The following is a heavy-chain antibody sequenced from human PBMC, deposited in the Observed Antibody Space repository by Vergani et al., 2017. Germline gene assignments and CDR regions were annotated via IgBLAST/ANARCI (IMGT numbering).Heavy chain of an antibody. J-gene: IGHJ6*02. CDR2: IYYSGST. CDR3: ARDXRGGSGWPYYYYYYGMDV. D-gene: IGHD6-19*01. CDR1: GGSISSYY. Sequence: QVQLQESGPGLVKPSETLSLTCTVSGGSISSYYWSWIRQPPGKGLEWIGYIYYSGSTNYNPSLKSRVTISVDTSKNQFSLKLSSVTAADTAVYYCARDXRGGSGWPYYYYYYGMDVWGQGTTVTVSS. V-gene: IGHV4-59*01.